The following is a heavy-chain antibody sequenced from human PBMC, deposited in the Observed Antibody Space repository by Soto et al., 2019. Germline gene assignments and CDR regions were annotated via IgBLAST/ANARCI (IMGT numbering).Heavy chain of an antibody. Sequence: GGSLRLSCAASGFTFSNYAMSWVRQAPGKGLEWVSGISGSGGRTFYADSVKGRFTISRDNSKNTLYLQMNSLRAEDTAVYYCAKNPGYYYDSTGYHFDYWGQGTLVTVSS. CDR1: GFTFSNYA. CDR2: ISGSGGRT. J-gene: IGHJ4*02. CDR3: AKNPGYYYDSTGYHFDY. D-gene: IGHD3-22*01. V-gene: IGHV3-23*01.